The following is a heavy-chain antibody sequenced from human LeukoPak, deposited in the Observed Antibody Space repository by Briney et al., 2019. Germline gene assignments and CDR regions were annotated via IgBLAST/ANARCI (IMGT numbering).Heavy chain of an antibody. CDR1: GYTFTSYY. D-gene: IGHD2-2*01. CDR3: ARARVSRHVDIVVVPAAYYYYYYGMDV. J-gene: IGHJ6*02. V-gene: IGHV1-46*01. CDR2: INPSGGST. Sequence: ASVKVSCKASGYTFTSYYMHWVRQAPGQGLEWMGIINPSGGSTNYAQKFQGRVTITADESTSTAYMELSSLRSEDTAVYYCARARVSRHVDIVVVPAAYYYYYYGMDVWGQGTTVTVSS.